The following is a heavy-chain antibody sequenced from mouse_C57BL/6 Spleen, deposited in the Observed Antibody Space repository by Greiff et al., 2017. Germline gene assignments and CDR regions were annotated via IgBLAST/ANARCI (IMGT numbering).Heavy chain of an antibody. CDR3: ARRGAAQATGYWYFDV. Sequence: PGQGLEWIGEIDPSDSYTNYNQKFKGKSTLTVDKSSSTAYMQLSSLTSEDSAVYYCARRGAAQATGYWYFDVWGTGTTVTVSS. V-gene: IGHV1-69*01. J-gene: IGHJ1*03. CDR2: IDPSDSYT. D-gene: IGHD3-2*02.